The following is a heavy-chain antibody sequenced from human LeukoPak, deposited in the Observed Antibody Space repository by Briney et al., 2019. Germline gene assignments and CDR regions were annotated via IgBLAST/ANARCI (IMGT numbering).Heavy chain of an antibody. CDR1: GYTFTSYG. V-gene: IGHV1-18*01. D-gene: IGHD2-15*01. Sequence: VASVKVSCKASGYTFTSYGISWVRQAPGQGLEWMRWISAYNGNTNYAQKLQGRVTMTTDTSTSTAYMELRSLRSDDTAVYYCARTASGYCSGGSCYSVGLDYWGQGTLVTVSS. J-gene: IGHJ4*02. CDR3: ARTASGYCSGGSCYSVGLDY. CDR2: ISAYNGNT.